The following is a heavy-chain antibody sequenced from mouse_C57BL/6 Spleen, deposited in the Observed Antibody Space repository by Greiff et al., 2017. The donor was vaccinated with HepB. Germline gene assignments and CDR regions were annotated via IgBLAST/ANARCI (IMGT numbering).Heavy chain of an antibody. CDR3: ARQGRAWFAY. CDR2: ISSGGSYT. CDR1: GFTFSSYG. J-gene: IGHJ3*01. V-gene: IGHV5-6*01. Sequence: EVQLQESGGDLVKPGGSLKLSCAASGFTFSSYGMSWVRQTPDKRLEWVATISSGGSYTYYPDSVKGRFTISRDNAKNTLYLQMSSLKSEDTAMYYCARQGRAWFAYWGQGTLVTVSA.